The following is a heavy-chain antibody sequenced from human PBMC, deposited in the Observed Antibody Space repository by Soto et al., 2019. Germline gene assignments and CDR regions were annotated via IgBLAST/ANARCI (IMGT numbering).Heavy chain of an antibody. CDR3: ARDKYSSRWLGPDYGMDV. V-gene: IGHV3-33*01. Sequence: PGGSLRLSCAASGFTFSSYGMHWVRQAPGKGLEWVAVIWYDGSNKYYADSVKGRFTISRDNSKNTLYLQMNSLRAEDTAVYYCARDKYSSRWLGPDYGMDVCGQGPAVTVYS. CDR1: GFTFSSYG. D-gene: IGHD6-13*01. J-gene: IGHJ6*02. CDR2: IWYDGSNK.